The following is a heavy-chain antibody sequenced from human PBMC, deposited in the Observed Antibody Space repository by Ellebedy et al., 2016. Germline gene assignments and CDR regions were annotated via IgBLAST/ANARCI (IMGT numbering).Heavy chain of an antibody. V-gene: IGHV1-2*04. Sequence: ASVKVSXXASGYTFTDYYMHWVRQAPGQGLEWLGWINPFSGDIKFAQKFKGWVTMTRDTSTSTAYMELSSLRSEDTAVYYCARGVVVTAIRYYYYGMDVWGQGTTVTVSS. CDR1: GYTFTDYY. D-gene: IGHD2-21*02. J-gene: IGHJ6*02. CDR2: INPFSGDI. CDR3: ARGVVVTAIRYYYYGMDV.